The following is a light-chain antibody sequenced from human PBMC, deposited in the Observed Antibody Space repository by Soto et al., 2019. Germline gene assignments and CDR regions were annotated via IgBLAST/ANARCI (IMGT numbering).Light chain of an antibody. CDR2: GAS. J-gene: IGKJ4*01. CDR3: QKYGMSPFN. V-gene: IGKV3-20*01. CDR1: QFVSSTY. Sequence: EVVLTQSPVTLSLSPGAIATLSCSASQFVSSTYLAWYQQRPGQAPRLLIYGASSRATGIPDRFSGGGSETDFTLTISRLESEDSAVYYCQKYGMSPFNFGGGTKVDIK.